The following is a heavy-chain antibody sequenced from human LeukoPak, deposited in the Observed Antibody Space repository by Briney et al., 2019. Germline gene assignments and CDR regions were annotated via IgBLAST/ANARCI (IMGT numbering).Heavy chain of an antibody. CDR1: GYSFTSYW. CDR3: AKAKSSIAAPGGAFDI. V-gene: IGHV5-51*01. Sequence: GESLKISCXGSGYSFTSYWIGWVRQMPGKGLEWMGIIYPGDSDTRYSPSFQGQVTTSADKSISTAYLQWSSLKASDTAMYYCAKAKSSIAAPGGAFDIWGQGTMVTVSS. CDR2: IYPGDSDT. D-gene: IGHD6-6*01. J-gene: IGHJ3*02.